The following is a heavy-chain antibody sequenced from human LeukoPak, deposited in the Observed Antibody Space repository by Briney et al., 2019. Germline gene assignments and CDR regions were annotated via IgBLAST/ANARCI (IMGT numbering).Heavy chain of an antibody. Sequence: GGSLRLSCAASGLTSTDFWMNWVRLAPGRGLEWLANINPDGNEKYYVDSVKGRFPMSRDNAKNEVYLEMNSLRAEDTGVYYCSGRDSSRSPRAYWGQGTLVSVSS. CDR3: SGRDSSRSPRAY. V-gene: IGHV3-7*01. J-gene: IGHJ4*02. D-gene: IGHD6-13*01. CDR2: INPDGNEK. CDR1: GLTSTDFW.